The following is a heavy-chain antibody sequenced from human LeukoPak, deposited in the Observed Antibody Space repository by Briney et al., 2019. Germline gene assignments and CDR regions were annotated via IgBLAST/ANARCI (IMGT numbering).Heavy chain of an antibody. J-gene: IGHJ6*03. D-gene: IGHD2-2*01. CDR1: GFTFSSHG. Sequence: GGSLRLSCAASGFTFSSHGMNWVRQAPGKGLEWVSGISGSGGNTYYADSVKGRFTISRDNSKNTLYLQMNSLRAEDTAVYYCAKDYCAGTSCYGSYYYYYMDVWGKGTTVTISS. CDR3: AKDYCAGTSCYGSYYYYYMDV. V-gene: IGHV3-23*01. CDR2: ISGSGGNT.